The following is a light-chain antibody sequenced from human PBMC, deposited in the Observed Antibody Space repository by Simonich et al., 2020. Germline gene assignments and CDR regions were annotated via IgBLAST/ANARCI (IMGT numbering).Light chain of an antibody. CDR3: QQRSNWWT. CDR2: DAS. CDR1: QSVSSY. J-gene: IGKJ1*01. V-gene: IGKV3-11*01. Sequence: EIVLTQSPATLSLSPGERATLSCSASQSVSSYLAWYQQKPGQAPRLLIDDASNRATGLPARFSGSGSGTDFTLTISSLEPEDFAVYYCQQRSNWWTFGQGTKVEIK.